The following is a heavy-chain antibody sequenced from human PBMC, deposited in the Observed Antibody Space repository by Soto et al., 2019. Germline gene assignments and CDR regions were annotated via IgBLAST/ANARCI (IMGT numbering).Heavy chain of an antibody. J-gene: IGHJ6*02. V-gene: IGHV3-23*01. Sequence: GGSLRLSCAASGFTFSRYAMSWVRQAPGKGLEWVSAISGSGGSTYYADSVKGRFTISRDNSKNTLYLQMNSLRAEDTAVYYCATRIFGVVPYYYYGMDVWGQGTTVTVSS. CDR1: GFTFSRYA. CDR3: ATRIFGVVPYYYYGMDV. D-gene: IGHD3-3*01. CDR2: ISGSGGST.